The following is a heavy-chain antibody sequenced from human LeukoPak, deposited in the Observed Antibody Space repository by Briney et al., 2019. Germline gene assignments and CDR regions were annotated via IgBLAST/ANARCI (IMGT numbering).Heavy chain of an antibody. CDR1: GYTFTSHG. V-gene: IGHV1-18*01. D-gene: IGHD6-13*01. CDR2: ISAYNGNT. J-gene: IGHJ4*02. CDR3: ARFTTSIAAAGYDN. Sequence: ASVKVSCKASGYTFTSHGVSWVRQAPGQGLEWMGWISAYNGNTNYAQNFQGRVTMTTDISTSTAYMELSRLRSDDTAVYYCARFTTSIAAAGYDNWGQGTLVTVSS.